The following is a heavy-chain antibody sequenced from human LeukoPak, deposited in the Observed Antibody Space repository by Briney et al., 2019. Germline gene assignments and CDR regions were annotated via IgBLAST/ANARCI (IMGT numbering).Heavy chain of an antibody. CDR2: IKQDVSEK. Sequence: GGSLRLSCAASGFTFSSYWMSWVRQAPGKGLECVANIKQDVSEKYYVDSVKGRFTISRDNAKNSLYLQMNSLRAEDTAVYYCAKLGGIAAAGSYYFDYWGQGTLVTVSS. CDR3: AKLGGIAAAGSYYFDY. J-gene: IGHJ4*02. CDR1: GFTFSSYW. V-gene: IGHV3-7*03. D-gene: IGHD6-13*01.